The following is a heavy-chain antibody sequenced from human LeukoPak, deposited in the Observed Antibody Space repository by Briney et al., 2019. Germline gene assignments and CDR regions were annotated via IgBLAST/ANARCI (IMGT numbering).Heavy chain of an antibody. CDR3: AKDRSPRYSSGWYLDY. V-gene: IGHV3-23*01. D-gene: IGHD6-19*01. CDR1: GFTFRSYA. J-gene: IGHJ4*02. Sequence: GGSLRLSCAASGFTFRSYAMSWVRQPPGKGLEWVSAVSDSGDATRYADSVKGRFTISRDNAKNSLYLQMNSLRAEDTALYYCAKDRSPRYSSGWYLDYWGQGTLVTVSS. CDR2: VSDSGDAT.